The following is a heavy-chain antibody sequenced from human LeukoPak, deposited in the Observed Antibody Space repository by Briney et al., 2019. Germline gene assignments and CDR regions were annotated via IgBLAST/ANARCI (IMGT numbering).Heavy chain of an antibody. CDR3: ARHPNSSSWPSNFDY. CDR2: IYHSGST. CDR1: GGSISSSNW. J-gene: IGHJ4*02. Sequence: ASETLSLTCAVSGGSISSSNWWSWVRQPPGKGLEWIGEIYHSGSTNYNPSLKSRVTISVDTSKNQFSLKLSSVTAADTAVYYCARHPNSSSWPSNFDYWGQGTLVTVSS. V-gene: IGHV4-4*02. D-gene: IGHD6-13*01.